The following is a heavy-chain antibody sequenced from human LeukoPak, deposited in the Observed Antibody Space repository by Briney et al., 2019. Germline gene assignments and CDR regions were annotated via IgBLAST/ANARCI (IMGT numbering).Heavy chain of an antibody. CDR3: LSVDILTGYYFYFMDV. CDR2: INSDGSST. D-gene: IGHD3-9*01. V-gene: IGHV3-74*01. CDR1: GFTFSSYW. J-gene: IGHJ6*03. Sequence: GGSLRLSCAASGFTFSSYWMHWVRHAPGKGLVWVSRINSDGSSTNYADSVKGRFSISRDNAKNTLYLQMNSLRAEDTAVYYCLSVDILTGYYFYFMDVWGKGTTVTVSS.